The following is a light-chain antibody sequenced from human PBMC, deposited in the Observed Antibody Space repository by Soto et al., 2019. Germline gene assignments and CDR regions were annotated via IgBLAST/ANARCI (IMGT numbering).Light chain of an antibody. V-gene: IGKV1-33*01. CDR1: QDISNY. J-gene: IGKJ2*01. Sequence: DIQMTQSPSSLSASVGDRVTITCQASQDISNYLNWYQQKPGKAPKLLIYDASNLETGVPSRFSGSGSGTDFTFTISSLQPEDLATYYCQQYDNVLFYTFGQGTKLEIK. CDR3: QQYDNVLFYT. CDR2: DAS.